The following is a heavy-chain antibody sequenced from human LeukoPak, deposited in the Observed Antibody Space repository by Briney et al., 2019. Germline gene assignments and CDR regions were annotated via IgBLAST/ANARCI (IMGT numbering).Heavy chain of an antibody. CDR2: ISAYNGNT. CDR1: GYTFTSYD. Sequence: ASVKVSCKASGYTFTSYDISWVRQAPGQGLEWMGWISAYNGNTNYAKKLQGRVTMTTDTSTSTAYMELRSLRSDDAAVYYCARGESPNCSSTRCYFLFWGQGTLVTVSS. D-gene: IGHD2-2*01. CDR3: ARGESPNCSSTRCYFLF. J-gene: IGHJ4*02. V-gene: IGHV1-18*01.